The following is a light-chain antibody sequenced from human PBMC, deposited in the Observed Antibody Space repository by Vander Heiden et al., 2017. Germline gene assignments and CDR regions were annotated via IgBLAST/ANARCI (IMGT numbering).Light chain of an antibody. CDR1: QSVLYIPNKKNC. J-gene: IGKJ2*01. CDR2: RAS. V-gene: IGKV4-1*01. CDR3: QQYYSSPYT. Sequence: DIVMTQSPDSLAVSLGERATINCKSSQSVLYIPNKKNCLAWYQQKPGQPPKLLIYRASTRESGVPDRFSGSGSGTDFTLTITSMQTEDVAVYYCQQYYSSPYTFGQGTKLEIK.